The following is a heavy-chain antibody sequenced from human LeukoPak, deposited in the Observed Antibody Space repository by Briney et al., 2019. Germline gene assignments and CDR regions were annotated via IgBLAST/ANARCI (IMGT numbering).Heavy chain of an antibody. CDR1: GFTFDNYV. Sequence: GRSLRLSCAASGFTFDNYVMHWVRLVPGKGLECVSSITPNSGGVGYAASVKGRFTISRDNARNSLYLQMNSLKAEDTALYYCVKDAPSGSIDYWGQGTLVTVSS. V-gene: IGHV3-9*01. J-gene: IGHJ4*02. CDR3: VKDAPSGSIDY. D-gene: IGHD2/OR15-2a*01. CDR2: ITPNSGGV.